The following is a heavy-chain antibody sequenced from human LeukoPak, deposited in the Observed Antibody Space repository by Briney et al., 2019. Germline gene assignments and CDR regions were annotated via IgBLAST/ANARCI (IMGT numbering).Heavy chain of an antibody. CDR1: EYSFTNYW. V-gene: IGHV5-51*01. Sequence: GESLKISCKDSEYSFTNYWIGWVRQMPGKGLEWMGIIRPDDSDTRYSPSFQGQVTISADKSTSTAYLQWSSLKASDTAMYYCTRARHGNCYWDRWGQGTLVTVSS. D-gene: IGHD2-15*01. CDR2: IRPDDSDT. J-gene: IGHJ5*02. CDR3: TRARHGNCYWDR.